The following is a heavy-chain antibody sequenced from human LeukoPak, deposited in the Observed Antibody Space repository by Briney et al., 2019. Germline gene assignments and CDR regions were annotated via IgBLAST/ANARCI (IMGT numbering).Heavy chain of an antibody. J-gene: IGHJ4*02. Sequence: SETLSLTCSVSGGSISSSSYYWGWIRQPPGKGLEWIGSIYYSGSTYHNPSLKSRVTISVDTSKNQFSLKLSSVTAADTAVYYCARGLAVAGGDGPDYWGQGSLVTVSS. CDR1: GGSISSSSYY. CDR2: IYYSGST. CDR3: ARGLAVAGGDGPDY. D-gene: IGHD6-19*01. V-gene: IGHV4-39*01.